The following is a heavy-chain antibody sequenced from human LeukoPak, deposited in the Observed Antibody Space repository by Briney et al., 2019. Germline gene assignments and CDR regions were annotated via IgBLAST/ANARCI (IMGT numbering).Heavy chain of an antibody. V-gene: IGHV3-43D*03. D-gene: IGHD3-10*01. CDR3: AKDMIYRDAGSYLGGLIDY. CDR1: GFSFDDYA. Sequence: GGSLRLSCAASGFSFDDYAMHWVRQTPGKGLEGVALISWDGDSTSYADSVKGRFSISRDNSKSSLYLQMNSLRPEDTALYYCAKDMIYRDAGSYLGGLIDYWGQGTLVTVSS. CDR2: ISWDGDST. J-gene: IGHJ4*02.